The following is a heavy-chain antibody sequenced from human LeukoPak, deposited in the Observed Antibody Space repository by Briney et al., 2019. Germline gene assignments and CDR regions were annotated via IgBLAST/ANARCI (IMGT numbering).Heavy chain of an antibody. J-gene: IGHJ4*02. CDR1: GFTFDDFG. CDR2: INWNGGST. CDR3: ARAYSLGATEYYFDY. Sequence: GGSLRLSCAASGFTFDDFGMSWVRQAPGKGLEWVSGINWNGGSTGYADSVKGRFTISRDNAKNSLYLQTNSLRAEDTALYYCARAYSLGATEYYFDYWGQGTLVTVSS. V-gene: IGHV3-20*04. D-gene: IGHD1-26*01.